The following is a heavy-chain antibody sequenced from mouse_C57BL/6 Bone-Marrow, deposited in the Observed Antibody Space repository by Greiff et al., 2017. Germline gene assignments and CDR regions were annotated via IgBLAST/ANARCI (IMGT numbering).Heavy chain of an antibody. Sequence: EVHLVESGGDLVKPGGSLKLSCAASGFTFSSYGMSWVRQTPDKRLEWVATISSGGSYTYYPDSVKGRFTISRDNAKNTLYLQMSSLKSEDTAMXYCARQALRSGDYWGQGTSVTVSS. V-gene: IGHV5-6*01. J-gene: IGHJ4*01. CDR3: ARQALRSGDY. CDR2: ISSGGSYT. CDR1: GFTFSSYG.